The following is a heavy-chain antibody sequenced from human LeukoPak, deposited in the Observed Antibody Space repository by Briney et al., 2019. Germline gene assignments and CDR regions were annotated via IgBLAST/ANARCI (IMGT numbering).Heavy chain of an antibody. V-gene: IGHV3-30*03. CDR1: GFTFSNYG. CDR2: ISPDGSGK. CDR3: AREIGSSGWAGFFDY. D-gene: IGHD6-19*01. Sequence: PGGSLRLSCAASGFTFSNYGMHWVRQSPGKGLEWVAVISPDGSGKSDADSVKGRFFVSRDNSNNTLYLQLNSLRTEDTALYYCAREIGSSGWAGFFDYWGQGTLVTVSS. J-gene: IGHJ4*02.